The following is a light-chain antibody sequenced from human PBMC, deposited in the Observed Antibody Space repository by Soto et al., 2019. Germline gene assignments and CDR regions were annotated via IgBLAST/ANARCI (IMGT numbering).Light chain of an antibody. J-gene: IGKJ2*01. Sequence: DIQMTQTQSSLSASVGDRVTITCRASQSISNYLNWFQHKPGKAPKLLIYATSNLQSGVPSRFSGSGSGTDFTLTISSLQPEDVAIYYCQLTYSTPYTFGQGTRLEI. CDR2: ATS. CDR1: QSISNY. V-gene: IGKV1-39*01. CDR3: QLTYSTPYT.